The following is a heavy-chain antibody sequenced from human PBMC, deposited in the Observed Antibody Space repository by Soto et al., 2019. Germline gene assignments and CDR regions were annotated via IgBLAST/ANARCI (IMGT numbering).Heavy chain of an antibody. CDR3: ARATGTLRSRNCDY. CDR2: IYHTGST. Sequence: TLCCTCSVSGGPISTGGPSWTWIRQPPGKGLEWIGSIYHTGSTYYSKSLRSRLTMSVGPSKSQFSLRLSSVTAADTAVYYCARATGTLRSRNCDYWGQGSLVTVSS. CDR1: GGPISTGGPS. V-gene: IGHV4-31*03. J-gene: IGHJ4*02. D-gene: IGHD1-1*01.